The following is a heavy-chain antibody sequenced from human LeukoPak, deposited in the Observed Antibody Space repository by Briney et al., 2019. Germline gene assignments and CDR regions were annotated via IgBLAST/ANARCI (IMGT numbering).Heavy chain of an antibody. CDR2: MNPNSGNT. D-gene: IGHD2-21*01. CDR3: ARLFGQGT. Sequence: LEWMGWMNPNSGNTGYAQKFQGRVTMTRNTSISTAYMELSSLRSEDTAVYYCARLFGQGTWGQGTLVTVSS. V-gene: IGHV1-8*01. J-gene: IGHJ5*02.